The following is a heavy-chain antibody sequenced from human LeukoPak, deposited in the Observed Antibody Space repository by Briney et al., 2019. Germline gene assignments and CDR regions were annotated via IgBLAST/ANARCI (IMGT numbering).Heavy chain of an antibody. V-gene: IGHV1-2*06. CDR2: INPNSGGT. CDR3: ARVGSNVDTAMGSN. J-gene: IGHJ4*02. Sequence: WASVKVSCKASGYTFTGYYMHWVRQAPGHGLEWIGRINPNSGGTNYAQKFQGRVTMTRDTSISTAYMELSRLRSDDTAVYYCARVGSNVDTAMGSNWGQGTLVTVSS. CDR1: GYTFTGYY. D-gene: IGHD5-18*01.